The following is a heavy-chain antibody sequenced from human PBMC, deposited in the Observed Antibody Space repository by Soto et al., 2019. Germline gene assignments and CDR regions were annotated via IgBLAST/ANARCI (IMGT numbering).Heavy chain of an antibody. CDR1: GGTFSSYA. J-gene: IGHJ4*02. D-gene: IGHD3-22*01. CDR3: ARVKVPYYYDSSGYPPVYFDY. V-gene: IGHV1-69*13. CDR2: IIPIFGTA. Sequence: SVKVSCKASGGTFSSYAISWVRQAPGQGLEWMGGIIPIFGTANYAQKFQGRVTITADESTSTAYMELSSLRSEDTAVYYCARVKVPYYYDSSGYPPVYFDYWCQGTRVTVSS.